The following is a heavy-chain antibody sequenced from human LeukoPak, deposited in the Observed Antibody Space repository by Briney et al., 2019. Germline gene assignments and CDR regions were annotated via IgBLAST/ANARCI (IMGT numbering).Heavy chain of an antibody. V-gene: IGHV1-18*01. CDR3: ARDGLYSSGWYGMDV. J-gene: IGHJ6*02. CDR1: GGTFSSYA. D-gene: IGHD6-19*01. CDR2: ISAYNGNT. Sequence: ASVKVSCKASGGTFSSYAISWVRQAPGQGLEWMGWISAYNGNTNYAQKLQGRVTMTTDTSTSTAYMELRSLRSDDTAVYYCARDGLYSSGWYGMDVWGQGTTVTVSS.